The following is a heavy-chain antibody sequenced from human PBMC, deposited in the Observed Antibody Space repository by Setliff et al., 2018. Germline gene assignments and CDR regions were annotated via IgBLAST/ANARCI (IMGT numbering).Heavy chain of an antibody. CDR3: ARAPRYFDPTGSYFDF. CDR2: FRPSGRT. D-gene: IGHD3-22*01. CDR1: GSAISSGHY. V-gene: IGHV4-38-2*01. J-gene: IGHJ4*02. Sequence: PSETLSLTCAVSGSAISSGHYWGWIRQPPGKGGLEWIGSFRPSGRTYYNPSLKSRVTISVDTSKNQFSLKLTSVTAADTAVYYCARAPRYFDPTGSYFDFWGQGTLVTVSS.